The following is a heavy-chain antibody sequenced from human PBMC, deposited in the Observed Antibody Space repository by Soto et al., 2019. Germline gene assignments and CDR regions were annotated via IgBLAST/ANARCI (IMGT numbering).Heavy chain of an antibody. J-gene: IGHJ6*02. CDR1: GGTFSRYS. V-gene: IGHV1-69*13. CDR2: IVPIYGTR. D-gene: IGHD3-10*01. Sequence: SVKVSCKASGGTFSRYSFSWVRQAPGQGLEWMGGIVPIYGTRGFAQKFQGRLTITADEPTRTAYMELSSLRSEDTAVYYCARDLDYYGSGSHYYYGMGVWGQGTTVTVSS. CDR3: ARDLDYYGSGSHYYYGMGV.